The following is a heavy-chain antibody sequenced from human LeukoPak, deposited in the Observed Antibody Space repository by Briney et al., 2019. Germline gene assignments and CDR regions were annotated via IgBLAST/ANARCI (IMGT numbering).Heavy chain of an antibody. J-gene: IGHJ3*02. Sequence: GGSLRLSCAASGFTFSSYAMSWVRQAPGMGLEWVSAISGSGGSTYYADSVKGRFTISRDNSKNTLYLQMNSLRAEDTAVYYCAKIYYDSSGYYGGAFDIWGQGTMVTVSS. CDR3: AKIYYDSSGYYGGAFDI. CDR2: ISGSGGST. CDR1: GFTFSSYA. D-gene: IGHD3-22*01. V-gene: IGHV3-23*01.